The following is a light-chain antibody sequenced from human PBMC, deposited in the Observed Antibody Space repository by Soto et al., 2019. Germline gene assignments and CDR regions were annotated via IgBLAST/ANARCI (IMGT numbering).Light chain of an antibody. CDR3: LQDDDYPFT. CDR2: AAS. CDR1: QGISSY. Sequence: AIRMTQSPSSLSASTGDRVTITCRASQGISSYLAWYQQKPGKAPKLLIYAASTLQSGVPSRFSGSGSGTDFTLTIGSLQPEDFATYFCLQDDDYPFTFGGGTKVDIK. V-gene: IGKV1-8*01. J-gene: IGKJ4*01.